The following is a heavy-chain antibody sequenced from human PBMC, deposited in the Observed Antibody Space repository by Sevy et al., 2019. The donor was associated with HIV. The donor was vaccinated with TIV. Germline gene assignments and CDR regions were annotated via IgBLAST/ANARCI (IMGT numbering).Heavy chain of an antibody. Sequence: GGSLRLSCAASGFTFDDYTMHWVRQAPGKGLEWVSLISWDGGSTYYADSVKGRFTISRDNCKNSLYLQMNSLRTEDSALYYCAKDTRYCSGGSCYLEVGAFDVWGQGTMVTVSS. D-gene: IGHD2-15*01. CDR3: AKDTRYCSGGSCYLEVGAFDV. V-gene: IGHV3-43*01. J-gene: IGHJ3*01. CDR2: ISWDGGST. CDR1: GFTFDDYT.